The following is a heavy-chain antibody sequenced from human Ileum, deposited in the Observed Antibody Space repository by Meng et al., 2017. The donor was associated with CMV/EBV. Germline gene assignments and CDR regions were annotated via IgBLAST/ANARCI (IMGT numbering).Heavy chain of an antibody. D-gene: IGHD2-8*01. J-gene: IGHJ6*02. CDR2: ISYSGNT. CDR1: GASVSRDYYY. Sequence: GSLRLSCAVSGASVSRDYYYWSWIRQPPGKGLEWVAYISYSGNTNSNPSLKSRVSISADAAKNLFSLRLTSVTTADTAVYYCARGWADIRLSGVMDLWGQGTTVTVSS. CDR3: ARGWADIRLSGVMDL. V-gene: IGHV4-61*01.